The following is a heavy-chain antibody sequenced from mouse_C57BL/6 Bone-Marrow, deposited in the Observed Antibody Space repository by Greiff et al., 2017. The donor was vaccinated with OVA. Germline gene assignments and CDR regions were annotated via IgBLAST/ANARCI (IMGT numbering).Heavy chain of an antibody. D-gene: IGHD1-1*01. J-gene: IGHJ2*01. CDR1: GFNIKDDY. V-gene: IGHV14-4*01. CDR3: TTNGSSDY. CDR2: IDPENGDT. Sequence: QLQQSGAELVRPGASVKLSCTASGFNIKDDYMHWVKQRPEQGLEWIGWIDPENGDTEYASKFQGKATITADTSSNTAYLQLSSLTSEDTAVYYCTTNGSSDYWGQGTTLTVSS.